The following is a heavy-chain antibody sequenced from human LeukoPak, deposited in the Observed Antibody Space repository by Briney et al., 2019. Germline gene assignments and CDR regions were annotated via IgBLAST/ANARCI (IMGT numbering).Heavy chain of an antibody. CDR1: GFTFSSYG. Sequence: GGSLRLSCAASGFTFSSYGMHWVRQAPGKGLEWVAVTSYDGSNKYYADSVKGRFTISRDNSKNTLYLQMNSLRAEDTAVYYCARDRKQQLDVYHYYGMDVWGQGTTVTVSS. CDR3: ARDRKQQLDVYHYYGMDV. D-gene: IGHD6-13*01. J-gene: IGHJ6*02. V-gene: IGHV3-30*03. CDR2: TSYDGSNK.